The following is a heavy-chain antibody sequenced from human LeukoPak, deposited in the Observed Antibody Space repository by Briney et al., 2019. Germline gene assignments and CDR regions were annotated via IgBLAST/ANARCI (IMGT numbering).Heavy chain of an antibody. CDR1: GYTFTSYG. V-gene: IGHV1-18*01. Sequence: GASVKVSCNASGYTFTSYGISWVRQAPGQGLEWMGWISAYNGNTNYAQKLQGRVTMTTDTSTSTAYMELRSLRSDDTAVYYCARDSWDIVVAVAAFQTYLGFDPWGQGTLVTVSS. D-gene: IGHD2-15*01. CDR3: ARDSWDIVVAVAAFQTYLGFDP. J-gene: IGHJ5*02. CDR2: ISAYNGNT.